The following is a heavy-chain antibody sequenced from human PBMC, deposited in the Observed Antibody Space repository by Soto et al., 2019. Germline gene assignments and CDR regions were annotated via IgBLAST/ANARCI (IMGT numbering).Heavy chain of an antibody. D-gene: IGHD3-10*01. J-gene: IGHJ6*02. CDR2: IYYSGSN. CDR3: AREGEYYGMDV. Sequence: QVQLQESGPGLVKPSQTLSLTCTVSGGSISSGDYYWSWIRQPPGKGLEWIGYIYYSGSNYYNPSLKSRVTISVHTSKNLFAVKLRSVTAADTAVYYCAREGEYYGMDVWGQGTTVTVSS. CDR1: GGSISSGDYY. V-gene: IGHV4-30-4*01.